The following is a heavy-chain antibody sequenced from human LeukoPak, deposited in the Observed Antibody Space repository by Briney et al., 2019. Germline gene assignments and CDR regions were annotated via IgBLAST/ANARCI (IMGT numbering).Heavy chain of an antibody. CDR2: IYYSGST. D-gene: IGHD6-19*01. CDR3: ARGGWYYFY. J-gene: IGHJ4*02. Sequence: SETLSLTCAVYGGSLSSYYWSWIRQPPGKGLEWIGYIYYSGSTNYNPSLKSRVTISVDTSKNQFSLKLSSVTAADTAVYYCARGGWYYFYWGQGTLVTVSS. V-gene: IGHV4-59*01. CDR1: GGSLSSYY.